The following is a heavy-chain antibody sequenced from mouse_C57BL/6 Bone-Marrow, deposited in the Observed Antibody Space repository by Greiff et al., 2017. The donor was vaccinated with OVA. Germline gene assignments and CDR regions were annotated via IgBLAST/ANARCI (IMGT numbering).Heavy chain of an antibody. J-gene: IGHJ4*01. V-gene: IGHV7-3*01. CDR2: IRNKANGYTT. CDR1: GFTFTDYY. Sequence: DVMLVESGGGLVQPGGSLSLSCAASGFTFTDYYMSWVRQPPGKALEWLGFIRNKANGYTTEYSASVKGRFTISRDNSQSILYLQMNALRAEDSATYYCASPTVVADYYAMDYWGQGTSVTVSS. D-gene: IGHD1-1*01. CDR3: ASPTVVADYYAMDY.